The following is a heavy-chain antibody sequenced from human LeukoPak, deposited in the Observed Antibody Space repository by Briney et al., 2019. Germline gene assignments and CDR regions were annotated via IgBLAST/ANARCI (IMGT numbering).Heavy chain of an antibody. J-gene: IGHJ4*02. Sequence: GASVKVSCKASGYTFTTYGISWVRQAPGQGLEWMGWISAYNGNTNYAQKFQDRVSMTTDTSTSTANMELRSLRSDDTAVYYCARAPYYDFWSGYHYYFDYWGQGTLVTVSS. CDR3: ARAPYYDFWSGYHYYFDY. CDR1: GYTFTTYG. V-gene: IGHV1-18*01. D-gene: IGHD3-3*01. CDR2: ISAYNGNT.